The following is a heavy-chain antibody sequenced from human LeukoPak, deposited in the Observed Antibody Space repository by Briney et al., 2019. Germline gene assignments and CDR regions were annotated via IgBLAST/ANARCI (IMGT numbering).Heavy chain of an antibody. J-gene: IGHJ4*02. V-gene: IGHV3-23*01. CDR3: AKTRGYYDY. Sequence: GVSLRLSCAASGFSFSSYAMSWVRQAPGKGLEWVSAIGTSGGDAFYAESVRGRFTISSDSSKNTLYLQMNSLRAEDTAVYYCAKTRGYYDYWGQGTLVTVSS. CDR1: GFSFSSYA. CDR2: IGTSGGDA. D-gene: IGHD3-22*01.